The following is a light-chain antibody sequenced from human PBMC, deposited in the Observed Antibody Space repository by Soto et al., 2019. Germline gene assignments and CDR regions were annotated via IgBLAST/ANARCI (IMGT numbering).Light chain of an antibody. CDR1: QTVSSN. J-gene: IGKJ4*01. CDR2: GAS. V-gene: IGKV3-15*01. Sequence: EIVMTQSPATLSVSPGERATLSCRASQTVSSNLAWYQQKPGQAPRLLLYGASTRATGIPARFSGSGSGTEFTLTISSLQSEDFAVYYCQQYNPWPPLTFGGGTKVEIK. CDR3: QQYNPWPPLT.